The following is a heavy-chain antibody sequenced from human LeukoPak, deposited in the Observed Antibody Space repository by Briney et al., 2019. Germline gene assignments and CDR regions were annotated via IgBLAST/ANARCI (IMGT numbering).Heavy chain of an antibody. CDR1: GFTFSSHA. CDR2: ITGSGAST. V-gene: IGHV3-23*01. J-gene: IGHJ6*02. D-gene: IGHD3-3*01. CDR3: AKDGGGSLEWLPPMDV. Sequence: GGSLRLSCAASGFTFSSHAMGWVRQAPGKGLEWVSSITGSGASTYYGDSVKGRFTISRDNSKDTLYLQMNRLRAEDTAVYYCAKDGGGSLEWLPPMDVWGQGTTVTVSS.